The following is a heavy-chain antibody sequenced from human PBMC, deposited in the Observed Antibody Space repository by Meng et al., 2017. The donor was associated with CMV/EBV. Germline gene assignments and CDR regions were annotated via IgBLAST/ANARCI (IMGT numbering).Heavy chain of an antibody. J-gene: IGHJ4*02. CDR1: SFGGYY. CDR2: INHSGST. Sequence: SFGGYYWSWIRQPPGKGLEWIGEINHSGSTNYNPSLKSRVTISVDTSKNQFSLKLSSVTAADTAVYYCAREGYYDSSGYYGGYYFDYWGQGTLVTVSS. V-gene: IGHV4-34*01. D-gene: IGHD3-22*01. CDR3: AREGYYDSSGYYGGYYFDY.